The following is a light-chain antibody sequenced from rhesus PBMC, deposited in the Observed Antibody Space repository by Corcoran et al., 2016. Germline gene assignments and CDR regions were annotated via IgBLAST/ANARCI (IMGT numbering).Light chain of an antibody. CDR3: MQGMQLPLT. V-gene: IGKV2-104*02. CDR1: QSLLHSGGKTY. Sequence: DIVMTQTPLSLPVTPGEPASIPCRSSQSLLHSGGKTYLYWYLQKPGQSPQLLIYEVSNRASGVPDRFSGSGSGTDFTLKISRVEAEDVGVYYCMQGMQLPLTFGGGTKVELK. CDR2: EVS. J-gene: IGKJ4*01.